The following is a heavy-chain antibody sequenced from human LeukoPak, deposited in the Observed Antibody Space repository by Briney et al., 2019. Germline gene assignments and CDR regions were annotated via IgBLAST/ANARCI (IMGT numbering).Heavy chain of an antibody. CDR1: GGSVSSGSYY. J-gene: IGHJ4*02. CDR2: IYYSGST. Sequence: SETLSLTCTVSGGSVSSGSYYWGWIRQPPGKGLEWIGYIYYSGSTNYNPSLKSRVTISVDTSKNQFSLKLSSVTAADTAVYYCARVTYDYGDYWGQGTLVTVSS. D-gene: IGHD3-16*01. CDR3: ARVTYDYGDY. V-gene: IGHV4-61*01.